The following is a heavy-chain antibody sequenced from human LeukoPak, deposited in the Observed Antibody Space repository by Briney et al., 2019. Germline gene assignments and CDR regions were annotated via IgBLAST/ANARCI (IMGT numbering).Heavy chain of an antibody. Sequence: GVLRLSCAASGFTFSSYAMHWVRQAPGKGLEWVAVISYDGSNKYYADSVKGRFTISRDNSKNTLYLQLNSLRAEDTAVYYCARSSSSSLYYYYGMDGWGQGTTVTDSS. J-gene: IGHJ6*02. CDR3: ARSSSSSLYYYYGMDG. D-gene: IGHD6-6*01. CDR2: ISYDGSNK. CDR1: GFTFSSYA. V-gene: IGHV3-30-3*01.